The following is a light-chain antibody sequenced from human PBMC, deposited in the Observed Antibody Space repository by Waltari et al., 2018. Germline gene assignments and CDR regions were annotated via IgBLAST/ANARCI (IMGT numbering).Light chain of an antibody. V-gene: IGKV3-11*01. CDR1: QSIGSY. CDR2: DAS. CDR3: QQRSEWPRT. Sequence: ILLTQSPATLSLSPGERATLSCSSSQSIGSYLGWDQQKPEQAPRLLIYDASNRVTGISGRFSGSGSGTDVTLTINNVQPEDFAVYYCQQRSEWPRTFGQGTKVDLK. J-gene: IGKJ1*01.